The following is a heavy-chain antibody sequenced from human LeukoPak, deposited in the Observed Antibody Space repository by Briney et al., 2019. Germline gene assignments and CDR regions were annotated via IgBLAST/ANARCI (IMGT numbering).Heavy chain of an antibody. CDR1: GGSISSSSYY. CDR2: INHSGST. V-gene: IGHV4-39*07. CDR3: ARGRRIYSTEMDY. Sequence: PSETLSLTCTVSGGSISSSSYYWGWIRQPPGKGLEWIGEINHSGSTNYNPSLKSRVTISVDTSKNQFSLKLSSVTAADTAVYYCARGRRIYSTEMDYWGQGTLVTVSS. J-gene: IGHJ4*02. D-gene: IGHD6-13*01.